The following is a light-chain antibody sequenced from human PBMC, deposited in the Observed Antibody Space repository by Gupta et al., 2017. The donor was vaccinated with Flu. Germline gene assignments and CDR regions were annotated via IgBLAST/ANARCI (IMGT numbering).Light chain of an antibody. CDR3: QQYGNSPKYS. V-gene: IGKV3-20*01. CDR1: QTVSSRF. Sequence: DIVLTQYPGTLSLSPGERATLSCRASQTVSSRFLAWYQQKPGQAPRLLIYATSNRATAIPDRFSGSGSGTDFTLTINRLEPEDFAVYYCQQYGNSPKYSFGQGTKLEVK. J-gene: IGKJ2*03. CDR2: ATS.